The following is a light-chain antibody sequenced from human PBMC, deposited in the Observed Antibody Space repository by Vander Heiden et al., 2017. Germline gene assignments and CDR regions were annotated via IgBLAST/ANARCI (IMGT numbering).Light chain of an antibody. V-gene: IGLV3-1*01. J-gene: IGLJ2*01. CDR3: TAWESSTAG. CDR2: QDS. Sequence: SYALTQPPPVSVSLGQTASITCSGDKLEDKYACWYQQKPGKSPGLVIYQDSKRPSGIPERFSGSNSANTATLTISGTQAVDEADYYCTAWESSTAGFGGGTKLTVL. CDR1: KLEDKY.